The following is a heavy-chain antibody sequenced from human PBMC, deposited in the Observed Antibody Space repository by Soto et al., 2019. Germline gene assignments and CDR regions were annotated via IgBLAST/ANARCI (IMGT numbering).Heavy chain of an antibody. J-gene: IGHJ5*02. CDR2: IWYDGSNK. Sequence: GGSLRLSCAASGFTFSSYGMHWVRQAPGKGLEWVAVIWYDGSNKYYADSVKGRFTISRDNSKNTLYLQMNSLRAEDTAVYYCARDRSTIAAAGNNWFDPWGKGTLVTVPS. CDR1: GFTFSSYG. D-gene: IGHD6-13*01. V-gene: IGHV3-33*01. CDR3: ARDRSTIAAAGNNWFDP.